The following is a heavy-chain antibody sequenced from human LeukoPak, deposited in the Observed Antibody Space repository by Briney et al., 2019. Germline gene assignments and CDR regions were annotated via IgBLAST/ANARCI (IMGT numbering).Heavy chain of an antibody. V-gene: IGHV3-23*01. J-gene: IGHJ4*02. CDR2: LSGSGGST. CDR1: GFTFSSYA. D-gene: IGHD2-2*01. Sequence: PSGGSLRLSCAASGFTFSSYAVSWVRQAPGKGLEWVSALSGSGGSTYYADSVKGRFTISRDNSNNTLYLQMNSLRAEDTAVYYCAKRYCSSTSCYVDYWGQGTLVTVSS. CDR3: AKRYCSSTSCYVDY.